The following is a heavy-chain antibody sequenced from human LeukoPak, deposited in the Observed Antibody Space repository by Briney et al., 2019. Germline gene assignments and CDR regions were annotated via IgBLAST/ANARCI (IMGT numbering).Heavy chain of an antibody. CDR1: GFTFSSYG. V-gene: IGHV3-30*18. Sequence: GGSLRLSCAASGFTFSSYGVYWVRQAPGKGLGWVAVISYDGSNKYYADSVKGRYTISRDNTKNTLYLQMNSLRAEDTAVYYCAKRSGAYSSSSESICYYGMDVWGQGTTVTVSS. J-gene: IGHJ6*02. CDR2: ISYDGSNK. D-gene: IGHD6-13*01. CDR3: AKRSGAYSSSSESICYYGMDV.